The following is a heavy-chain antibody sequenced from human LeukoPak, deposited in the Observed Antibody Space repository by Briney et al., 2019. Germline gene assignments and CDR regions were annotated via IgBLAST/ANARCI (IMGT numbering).Heavy chain of an antibody. Sequence: SETLSLTCTVSGVSISSSSYYWGWIRQPPGKGLEWIGSIYYSGSTYYNPSLKSRVTISVDTSKNQFSLKLSSVTAADTAVYYCARHEGGSGSYLGWFDPWGQGTLVTVSS. CDR3: ARHEGGSGSYLGWFDP. D-gene: IGHD3-10*01. V-gene: IGHV4-39*01. J-gene: IGHJ5*02. CDR2: IYYSGST. CDR1: GVSISSSSYY.